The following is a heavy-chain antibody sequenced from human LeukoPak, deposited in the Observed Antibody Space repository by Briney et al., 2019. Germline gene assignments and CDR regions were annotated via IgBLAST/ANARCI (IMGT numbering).Heavy chain of an antibody. J-gene: IGHJ5*02. D-gene: IGHD1-26*01. V-gene: IGHV4-39*07. CDR1: GGSIRSSYYY. Sequence: SETLSLTCTVSGGSIRSSYYYWGWIRQPPGKGLEWIGSIYDSGSTNYNPSPKSRVTISVDTSKNQFSLKLSSVTAADTAVYYCARGLVATTDDWFDPWGQGTLVTVSS. CDR2: IYDSGST. CDR3: ARGLVATTDDWFDP.